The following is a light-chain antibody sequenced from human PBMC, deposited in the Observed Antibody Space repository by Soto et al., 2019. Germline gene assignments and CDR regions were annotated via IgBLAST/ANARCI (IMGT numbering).Light chain of an antibody. CDR3: QQYGSMPYT. V-gene: IGKV3-20*01. CDR1: QSVSSSY. Sequence: EIVLTQSPGTLSLSPGERATLSCRASQSVSSSYLAWYQHKPGQAPRLVIYGASSRATGIPDRFSGSGSGTDFTLTIDRLEPEDFAVYYCQQYGSMPYTFGQGTKLEIK. J-gene: IGKJ2*01. CDR2: GAS.